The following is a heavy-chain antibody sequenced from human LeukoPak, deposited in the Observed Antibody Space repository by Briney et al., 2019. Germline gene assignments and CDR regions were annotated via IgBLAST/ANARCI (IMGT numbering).Heavy chain of an antibody. Sequence: SETLSLTCTVSGGSISSSSYYWGWIRQPPGKGLEWIGSIYYSGSTYYNPSLKSRVTISVDTSKNQFSLKLSSVTAADTAVYYCAREWLQLSYYFDYWGQGTLVTVSS. CDR3: AREWLQLSYYFDY. CDR1: GGSISSSSYY. CDR2: IYYSGST. J-gene: IGHJ4*02. D-gene: IGHD5-24*01. V-gene: IGHV4-39*07.